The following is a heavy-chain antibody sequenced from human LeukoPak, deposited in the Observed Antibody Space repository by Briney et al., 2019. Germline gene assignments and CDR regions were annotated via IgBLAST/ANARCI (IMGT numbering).Heavy chain of an antibody. D-gene: IGHD2-15*01. V-gene: IGHV3-23*01. Sequence: GGSLRLSCAASDFSFITYAMSWVRQAPGKGLEWVSTISGGGDATYYADSVKGRFTISRDNSKNTLYLQMNSLRAEDTALYCCARVGDCSGGSCYRSYYYYMDVWGKGTTVTVSS. CDR3: ARVGDCSGGSCYRSYYYYMDV. CDR2: ISGGGDAT. CDR1: DFSFITYA. J-gene: IGHJ6*03.